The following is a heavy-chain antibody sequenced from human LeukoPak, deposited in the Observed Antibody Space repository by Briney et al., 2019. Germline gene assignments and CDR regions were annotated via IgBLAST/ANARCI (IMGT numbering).Heavy chain of an antibody. Sequence: PGGSLRLSCAASEVTVTSNYLSWVRQAPGKGLQWVSVIYPGGDIYYADSVKGRFIISRDNSKNTLYLQMNSLRAEDTAVYYCAREPGWIQLWSYYMDVWGKGTTVTVSS. CDR2: IYPGGDI. CDR1: EVTVTSNY. V-gene: IGHV3-53*05. J-gene: IGHJ6*03. D-gene: IGHD5-18*01. CDR3: AREPGWIQLWSYYMDV.